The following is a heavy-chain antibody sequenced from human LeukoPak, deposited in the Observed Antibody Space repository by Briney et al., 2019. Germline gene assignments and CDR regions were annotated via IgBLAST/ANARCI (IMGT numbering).Heavy chain of an antibody. CDR3: ARVRGDYYDSSGEIDY. J-gene: IGHJ4*02. CDR1: GGTFSSYA. Sequence: SVKVSCKASGGTFSSYAISWVRQAPGQGLKWMGRIIPILGIANYAQKFQGRVTITADKSTSTAYMELSSLRSEDTAVYYCARVRGDYYDSSGEIDYWGQGTLVTVSS. D-gene: IGHD3-22*01. V-gene: IGHV1-69*04. CDR2: IIPILGIA.